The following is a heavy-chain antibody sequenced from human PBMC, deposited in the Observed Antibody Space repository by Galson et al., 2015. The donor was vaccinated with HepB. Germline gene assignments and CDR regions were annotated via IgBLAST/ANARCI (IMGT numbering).Heavy chain of an antibody. CDR2: ISSSSSTI. Sequence: SLRLSCAASGFTFSSYSMNWVRQAPGKGLEWVSYISSSSSTIYYADSVKGRFTISRDNAKNSLYLQMNSLRAEDAAVYYCASNVDIVVVPAAIPNNNYYYYGMDVWGQGTTVTVSS. V-gene: IGHV3-48*04. J-gene: IGHJ6*02. CDR1: GFTFSSYS. CDR3: ASNVDIVVVPAAIPNNNYYYYGMDV. D-gene: IGHD2-2*02.